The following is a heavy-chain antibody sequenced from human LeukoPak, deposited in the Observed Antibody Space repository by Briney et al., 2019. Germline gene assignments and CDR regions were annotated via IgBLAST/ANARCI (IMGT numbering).Heavy chain of an antibody. CDR2: IYPGDSDT. CDR1: GYSFTSYW. V-gene: IGHV5-51*01. CDR3: ARRYYDFWSGGNDAFDI. J-gene: IGHJ3*02. D-gene: IGHD3-3*01. Sequence: GESLKISCKGSGYSFTSYWIGWVRQMPGKGLEWMGVIYPGDSDTRYSPSFQGQVTLSADKSISTAYLQWSSLNASDTAMYVCARRYYDFWSGGNDAFDIWGQGTMVTVSS.